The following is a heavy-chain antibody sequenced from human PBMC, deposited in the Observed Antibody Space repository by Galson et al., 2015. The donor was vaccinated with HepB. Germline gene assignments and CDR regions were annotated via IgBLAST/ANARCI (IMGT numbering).Heavy chain of an antibody. CDR1: GFTFSNYG. J-gene: IGHJ6*02. Sequence: SLRLSCAASGFTFSNYGMHWVRQAPGKGLEWVAVISYGGNNQYYTESVKGRFTISRDNSKNTLYLQMNSLRGEDTAVYYCAKGFGFSSDWASSTYYYGADVWGQGTTVHVAS. CDR3: AKGFGFSSDWASSTYYYGADV. V-gene: IGHV3-30*18. CDR2: ISYGGNNQ. D-gene: IGHD3-10*01.